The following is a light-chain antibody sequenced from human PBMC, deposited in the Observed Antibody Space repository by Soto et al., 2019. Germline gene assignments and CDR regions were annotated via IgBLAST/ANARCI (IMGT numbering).Light chain of an antibody. Sequence: DIAITLSPATLSVPTRERVTLSCSASQDIRSSLAWYQQKPGQAPGLLIYGASIRATGVPATFSGSGSGTEFTLTITSLQPDDFATYYCQQYKRDAKTFSQGTKV. CDR1: QDIRSS. J-gene: IGKJ1*01. CDR2: GAS. V-gene: IGKV3-15*01. CDR3: QQYKRDAKT.